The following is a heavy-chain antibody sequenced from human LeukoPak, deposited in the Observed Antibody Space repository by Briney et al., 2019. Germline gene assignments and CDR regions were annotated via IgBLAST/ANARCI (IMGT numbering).Heavy chain of an antibody. CDR1: GFSFTSH. CDR3: VKDRYVDY. D-gene: IGHD3-16*01. J-gene: IGHJ4*02. Sequence: GGSLRLSRLASGFSFTSHMHWVRQAPGKGLEYVSSININGGSTYYADSVKGSFTISRDNSKNTLYLQMSSLRAEDTAVYYCVKDRYVDYWGQGTLVTVSS. V-gene: IGHV3-64D*09. CDR2: ININGGST.